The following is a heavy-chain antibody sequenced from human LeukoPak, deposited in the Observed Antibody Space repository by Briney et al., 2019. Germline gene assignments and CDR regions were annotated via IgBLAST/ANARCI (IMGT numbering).Heavy chain of an antibody. CDR2: IYSSGRT. Sequence: SETLSLTCTVSGDSINSGRYYWRWIRQPAGKGLEWIGRIYSSGRTNYNPSLKSRVTMSVDTSKNQFYLKLGSVTAADTAVYYCARDGYSGSDALWGQGTLVTVSS. CDR3: ARDGYSGSDAL. D-gene: IGHD5-12*01. V-gene: IGHV4-61*02. J-gene: IGHJ4*02. CDR1: GDSINSGRYY.